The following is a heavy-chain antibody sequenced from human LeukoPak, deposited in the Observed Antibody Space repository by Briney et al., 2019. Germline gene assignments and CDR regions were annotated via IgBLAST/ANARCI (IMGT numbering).Heavy chain of an antibody. CDR1: GGSISSSSYY. J-gene: IGHJ4*02. D-gene: IGHD5-24*01. V-gene: IGHV4-39*07. CDR3: ASARWDY. Sequence: SETLSLTCTVSGGSISSSSYYWGWIRQPPGKGLEWIGEIYHIGNTNYNPSLKSRVTISVDKSKNQFSLKLSSATAADTAVYYCASARWDYWGQGTLVIVSS. CDR2: IYHIGNT.